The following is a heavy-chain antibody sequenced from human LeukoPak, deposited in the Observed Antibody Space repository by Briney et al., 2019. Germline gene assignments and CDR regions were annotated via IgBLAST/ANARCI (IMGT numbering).Heavy chain of an antibody. V-gene: IGHV3-23*01. J-gene: IGHJ4*02. CDR3: AKGSVGNADFAS. CDR2: IIVSGAT. CDR1: GFTFSSFS. D-gene: IGHD6-25*01. Sequence: GGSLRLSCAASGFTFSSFSMTWVRQAPGKGLEWVSSIIVSGATYYSDSVKCRFTISRDRFRGMLFLHMDSLRVEDTAVYFCAKGSVGNADFASWGQGALVTVSS.